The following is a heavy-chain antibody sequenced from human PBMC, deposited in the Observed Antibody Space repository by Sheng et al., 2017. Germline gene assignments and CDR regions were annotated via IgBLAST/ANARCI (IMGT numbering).Heavy chain of an antibody. Sequence: QLQLQESGPGLLKPSETLSLTCTVSGGSIGTNYYWGWIRQSPGKGLEWIGSINYSGSTFYNPSLKSRVTISVDTSKMHFSLNLTSVTAADTALYYCVRDMWLVFGAWFDPWGQGNPRVIVSS. J-gene: IGHJ5*02. CDR3: VRDMWLVFGAWFDP. CDR2: INYSGST. CDR1: GGSIGTNYY. D-gene: IGHD3-10*02. V-gene: IGHV4-39*07.